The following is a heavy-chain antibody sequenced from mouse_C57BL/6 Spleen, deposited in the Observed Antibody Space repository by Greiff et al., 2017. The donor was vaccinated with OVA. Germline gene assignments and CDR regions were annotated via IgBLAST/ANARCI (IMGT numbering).Heavy chain of an antibody. CDR2: IYPRNGGT. CDR1: GYTFTSYW. V-gene: IGHV1-53*01. J-gene: IGHJ2*01. D-gene: IGHD4-1*02. Sequence: QVQLQQPGPELVKPGASVKLSCKASGYTFTSYWMPWVKQRPGPGLEWIGNIYPRNGGTNYNEKFQGKATLTVDTSSSTAYMQLSSLTAEDAADYYCASNWDYVDDWGQGTTLTVAS. CDR3: ASNWDYVDD.